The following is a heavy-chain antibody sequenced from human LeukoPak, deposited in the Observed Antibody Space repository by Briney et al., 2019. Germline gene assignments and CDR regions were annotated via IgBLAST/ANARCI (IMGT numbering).Heavy chain of an antibody. D-gene: IGHD3-22*01. J-gene: IGHJ4*02. V-gene: IGHV4-59*01. CDR2: VDYSGIT. Sequence: SETLSLTCTVSGGSISGYYWSWIRQPPGKGLEWIGYVDYSGITKYNPSLKSRVTISVDTSKNQFSLKLSSVTAADTAVYYCARSDSYYDSSGYSFNFDYWGQGTLVTVSS. CDR3: ARSDSYYDSSGYSFNFDY. CDR1: GGSISGYY.